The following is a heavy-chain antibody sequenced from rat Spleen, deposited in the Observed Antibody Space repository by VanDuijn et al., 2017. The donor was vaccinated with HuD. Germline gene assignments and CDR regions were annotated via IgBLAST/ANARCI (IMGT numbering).Heavy chain of an antibody. CDR1: GFTFSDYY. D-gene: IGHD1-11*01. V-gene: IGHV5-20*01. Sequence: EVQLVESDGGLVQPGRSLKLSCAASGFTFSDYYMAWVRQSPTKGLKRVATISSDGRSTYYRDSVKGRFTISRYNAKRTLFLQLDSLRSDDTATYFCTTDKYGGYSAGFAYWGQGTLVTVSS. J-gene: IGHJ3*01. CDR2: ISSDGRST. CDR3: TTDKYGGYSAGFAY.